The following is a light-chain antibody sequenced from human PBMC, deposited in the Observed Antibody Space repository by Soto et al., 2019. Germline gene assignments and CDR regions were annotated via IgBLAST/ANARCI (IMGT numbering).Light chain of an antibody. CDR2: GAS. CDR1: QSVSNN. J-gene: IGKJ5*01. CDR3: QQYNYLIT. V-gene: IGKV3-15*01. Sequence: EIVMTQSPATLSVSPGERATLSCRASQSVSNNLAWYQQKPGQAPRLLMYGASTRATGIPARFRGSGSGTEFTLTITSLQPEDFAVYYCQQYNYLITFGQGTRLEIK.